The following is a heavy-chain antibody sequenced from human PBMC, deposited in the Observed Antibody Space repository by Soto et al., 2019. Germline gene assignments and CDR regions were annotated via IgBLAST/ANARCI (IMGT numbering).Heavy chain of an antibody. J-gene: IGHJ4*02. D-gene: IGHD6-6*01. V-gene: IGHV2-5*02. Sequence: QITLKESGPTLVKPTQTLTLTCTFSGFSLSTSGVSVGWIRQPPGKALEWLALIYWDDDERYSPSLKSRLTITRGTSKNQVVLTMTNTDPVDTATYYCAHRISLAAGGYFDYWGQGTLVTVSS. CDR3: AHRISLAAGGYFDY. CDR1: GFSLSTSGVS. CDR2: IYWDDDE.